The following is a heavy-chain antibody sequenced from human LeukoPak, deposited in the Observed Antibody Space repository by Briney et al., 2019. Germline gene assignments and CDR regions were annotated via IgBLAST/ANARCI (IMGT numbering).Heavy chain of an antibody. V-gene: IGHV4-39*01. Sequence: VKPSETLSLTCTVSGGSISSSSYYWGWIRQPPGEGLKWIGSIYYSGSTYYNPSLKSRVTISVDTSKNQFSLKLSSVTAADTAVYYCARLKGAAAGTSWGQGTLVTVSS. CDR2: IYYSGST. CDR1: GGSISSSSYY. D-gene: IGHD6-13*01. CDR3: ARLKGAAAGTS. J-gene: IGHJ4*02.